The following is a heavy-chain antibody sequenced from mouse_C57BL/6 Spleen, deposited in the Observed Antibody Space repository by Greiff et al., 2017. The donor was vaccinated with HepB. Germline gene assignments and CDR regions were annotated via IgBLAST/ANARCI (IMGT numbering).Heavy chain of an antibody. CDR2: IYPGSGNT. Sequence: QVQLQQSGPELVKPGASVKISCKASGYSFTSYYIHWVKQRPGQGLEWIGWIYPGSGNTKYNEKFKGKATLTADTSSSTAYMQLSSLTSEDSAVYYCARGYSNYGFDYWGQGTTLTVSS. D-gene: IGHD2-5*01. J-gene: IGHJ2*01. V-gene: IGHV1-66*01. CDR1: GYSFTSYY. CDR3: ARGYSNYGFDY.